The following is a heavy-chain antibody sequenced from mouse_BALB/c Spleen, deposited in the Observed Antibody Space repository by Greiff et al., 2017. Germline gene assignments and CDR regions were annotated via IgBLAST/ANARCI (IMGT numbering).Heavy chain of an antibody. CDR3: ARDGGYRYDGAMDY. CDR2: ISYDGSN. Sequence: VQLQQSGPGLVKPSQSLSLTCSVTGYSITSGYYWNWIRQFPGNKLEWMGYISYDGSNNYNPSLKNRISITRDTSKNQFFLKLNSVTTEDTATYYCARDGGYRYDGAMDYWGQGTSVTVSS. CDR1: GYSITSGYY. V-gene: IGHV3-6*02. D-gene: IGHD2-14*01. J-gene: IGHJ4*01.